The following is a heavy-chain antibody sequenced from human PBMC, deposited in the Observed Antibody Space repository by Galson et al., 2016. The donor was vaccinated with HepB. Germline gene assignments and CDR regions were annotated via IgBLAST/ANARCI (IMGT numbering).Heavy chain of an antibody. CDR2: INPSDGNT. V-gene: IGHV1-46*01. Sequence: SCKASGYTFTNYGISWVRQAPGQGLEWMGVINPSDGNTKYTQKFQGRVTMTRDTSTSTVYMELSSLRSEDTAVFYCARLSGGYWGQGTLVTVSS. CDR1: GYTFTNYG. CDR3: ARLSGGY. J-gene: IGHJ4*02. D-gene: IGHD3-10*01.